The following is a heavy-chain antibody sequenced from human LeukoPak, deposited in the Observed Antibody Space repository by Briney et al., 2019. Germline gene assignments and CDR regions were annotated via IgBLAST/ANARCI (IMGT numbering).Heavy chain of an antibody. CDR2: FDPEEGKT. Sequence: ASVKVSCKVSGYALGDLSIHWVRQTPGKGFEWMGGFDPEEGKTIYAQKFQGRFTVTEDTSTDTAYMELSSLRFDDTAVYFCATESIIIDSEGGIVWHDYWGRGTHVIVSS. D-gene: IGHD3-10*01. V-gene: IGHV1-24*01. CDR1: GYALGDLS. CDR3: ATESIIIDSEGGIVWHDY. J-gene: IGHJ4*02.